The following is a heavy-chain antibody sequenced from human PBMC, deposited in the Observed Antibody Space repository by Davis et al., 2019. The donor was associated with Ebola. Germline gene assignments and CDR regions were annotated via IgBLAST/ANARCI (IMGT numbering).Heavy chain of an antibody. CDR3: ARDRGFIAAAGDDAFDI. J-gene: IGHJ3*02. V-gene: IGHV4-34*01. D-gene: IGHD6-13*01. CDR2: IYHSGST. Sequence: SETLSLTCAVYGGSFSGYYWSWIRQPPGKGLEWIGEIYHSGSTNYNPSLKSRVTISVDKSKNQFSLKLSSVTAADTAVYYCARDRGFIAAAGDDAFDIWGQGTMVTVSS. CDR1: GGSFSGYY.